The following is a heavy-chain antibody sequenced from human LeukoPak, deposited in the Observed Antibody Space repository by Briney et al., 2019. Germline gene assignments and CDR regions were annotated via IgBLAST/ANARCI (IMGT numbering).Heavy chain of an antibody. D-gene: IGHD3-10*01. CDR2: IYYSGST. CDR1: GGSISSSSYY. Sequence: PSETLSLTCTVSGGSISSSSYYWGWIRQPPGKGLEWIGSIYYSGSTYCNPSLKSRVTISVDTSKNQFSLKLSSVTAADTAMYCCARRPYGSRGVAFDYWGQGTLVTVSS. CDR3: ARRPYGSRGVAFDY. V-gene: IGHV4-39*01. J-gene: IGHJ4*02.